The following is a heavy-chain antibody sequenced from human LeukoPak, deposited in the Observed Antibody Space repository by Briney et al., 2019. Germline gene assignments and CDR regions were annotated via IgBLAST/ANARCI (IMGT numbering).Heavy chain of an antibody. D-gene: IGHD2-21*02. CDR3: ARGGYCGGDCYLFDY. CDR1: GGTFSSYA. CDR2: IIPIFGTA. Sequence: GASVKVSCKASGGTFSSYAISWVRQAPGQGLEWMGGIIPIFGTANYAQKFQGRDTITADESTSTAYMELSSLRSEDTAVYYCARGGYCGGDCYLFDYWGQGTLVTVSS. J-gene: IGHJ4*02. V-gene: IGHV1-69*13.